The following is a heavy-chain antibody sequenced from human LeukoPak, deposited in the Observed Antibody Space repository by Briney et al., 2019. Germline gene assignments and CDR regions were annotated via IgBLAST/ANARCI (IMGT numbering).Heavy chain of an antibody. V-gene: IGHV3-30-3*01. J-gene: IGHJ4*02. CDR3: ASQQWLV. CDR2: ISYDGSNK. CDR1: GFTFSSYA. Sequence: GGSLRLSCAASGFTFSSYAMHWVRQAPGKGLEWVAVISYDGSNKYYADSVKGRFTISRDNSKNTLYLQTNSLRAEDTAVYYCASQQWLVWGQGTLVTVSS. D-gene: IGHD6-19*01.